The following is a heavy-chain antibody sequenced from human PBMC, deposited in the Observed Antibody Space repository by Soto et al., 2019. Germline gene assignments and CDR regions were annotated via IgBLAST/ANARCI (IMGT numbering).Heavy chain of an antibody. CDR2: ISNSGRTI. J-gene: IGHJ3*02. D-gene: IGHD2-21*02. CDR3: ASPWVTAPHDAFDI. Sequence: GSLRLSCVASGFTFSTYEMQWVRQAPGKGLEWVSYISNSGRTIYYADSVTGRFTISRDNAKDSLFLQMDSLRAEDTAVYYCASPWVTAPHDAFDIWGQGTMVTVSS. CDR1: GFTFSTYE. V-gene: IGHV3-48*03.